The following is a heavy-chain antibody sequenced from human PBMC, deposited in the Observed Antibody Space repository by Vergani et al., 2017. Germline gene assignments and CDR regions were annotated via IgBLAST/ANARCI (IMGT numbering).Heavy chain of an antibody. CDR1: GFPFSSYW. D-gene: IGHD3-10*01. CDR2: IKQDGSEK. Sequence: EVQLVESGGGLVQPGGSLRLSCAASGFPFSSYWMSWVRQAPGKGLEWVANIKQDGSEKYSVDSVKGRFTISRDNAKNSLYLQMNSLRAEDTAVYYCARDAMVRGVIISSGNWFDPWGQGTLVTVSS. CDR3: ARDAMVRGVIISSGNWFDP. V-gene: IGHV3-7*01. J-gene: IGHJ5*02.